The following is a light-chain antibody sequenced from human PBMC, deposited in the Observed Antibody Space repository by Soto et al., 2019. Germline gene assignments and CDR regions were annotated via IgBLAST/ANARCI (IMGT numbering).Light chain of an antibody. CDR2: ASY. V-gene: IGKV1-39*01. J-gene: IGKJ2*01. Sequence: DIQITQSPSSLSASVGDRVTITCRASQSISSHLNWYQHKPGRPPRLLIFASYILEGGVPSRFSGGGSDTSFTLTIDSLQPEDVATYYCQHSYITPRYTFGQGTKVEI. CDR3: QHSYITPRYT. CDR1: QSISSH.